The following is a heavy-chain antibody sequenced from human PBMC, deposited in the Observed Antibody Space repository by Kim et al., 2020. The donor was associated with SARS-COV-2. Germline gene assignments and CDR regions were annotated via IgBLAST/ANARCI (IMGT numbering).Heavy chain of an antibody. CDR1: GFTFSDYW. J-gene: IGHJ6*02. CDR3: ARDRRYGMDV. Sequence: GGSLRLSCAASGFTFSDYWIHWVRQAPGKGLVMVSSINTDGRKTVYADSVKGRFTISRDNGKNTLYLQMNSLRVEDTAMYYCARDRRYGMDVWGQGTTVT. V-gene: IGHV3-74*01. CDR2: INTDGRKT.